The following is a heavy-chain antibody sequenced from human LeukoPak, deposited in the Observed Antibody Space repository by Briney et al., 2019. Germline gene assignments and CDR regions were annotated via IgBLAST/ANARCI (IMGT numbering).Heavy chain of an antibody. J-gene: IGHJ4*02. CDR1: GFTFSTYA. D-gene: IGHD3-10*01. CDR2: ISYDGSNK. V-gene: IGHV3-30-3*01. CDR3: ARTTTPHYYGSGSYALGY. Sequence: PGGSLRLSCAASGFTFSTYAMHWVRQGPGKGLEWVAIISYDGSNKYYADSVKGRFTIPRDNSKNTLYLQMSSLSAEDPAVYYCARTTTPHYYGSGSYALGYWGQGTLVTVPS.